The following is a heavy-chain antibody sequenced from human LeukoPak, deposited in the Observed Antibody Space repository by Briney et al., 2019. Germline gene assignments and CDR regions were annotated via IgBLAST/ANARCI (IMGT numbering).Heavy chain of an antibody. V-gene: IGHV4-59*01. CDR2: IYSGST. Sequence: SETPSLTCSVSGGSISSYYWSWIRQPPGKGLEWIGYIYSGSTNYNPSLKSRVTISEDTSKNQFSLKLSSVTAADTALYYCARGRGAVVSWGQGTLVTVSS. J-gene: IGHJ5*02. D-gene: IGHD6-19*01. CDR1: GGSISSYY. CDR3: ARGRGAVVS.